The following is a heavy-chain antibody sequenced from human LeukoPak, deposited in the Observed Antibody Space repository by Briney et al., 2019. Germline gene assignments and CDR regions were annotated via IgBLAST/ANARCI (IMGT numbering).Heavy chain of an antibody. CDR2: ISGSAVNT. J-gene: IGHJ6*02. CDR1: GFTFGSYA. CDR3: AKGVIGDWYYYCAMDV. D-gene: IGHD7-27*01. Sequence: GGSLRLSCPASGFTFGSYAMSWVRQAPGKGLEWVSAISGSAVNTYYTDSAKGRFTISRDNSKNTLYLQMNSLRAEDTAVYYCAKGVIGDWYYYCAMDVWGQGTTVTVSS. V-gene: IGHV3-23*01.